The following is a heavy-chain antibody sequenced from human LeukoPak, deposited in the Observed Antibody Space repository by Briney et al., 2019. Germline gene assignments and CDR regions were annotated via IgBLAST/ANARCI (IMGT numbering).Heavy chain of an antibody. CDR2: FYPEDGET. V-gene: IGHV1-24*01. Sequence: ASVKVSCKVSGYTLTELSMHWLRQAPGKGLEWMGGFYPEDGETIYAQKFQGRVTMTEDTSTDTAYMELSSLRSEDTAVYYCATVGYSGSLPDYWGQGTLVTVSS. CDR1: GYTLTELS. CDR3: ATVGYSGSLPDY. J-gene: IGHJ4*02. D-gene: IGHD1-26*01.